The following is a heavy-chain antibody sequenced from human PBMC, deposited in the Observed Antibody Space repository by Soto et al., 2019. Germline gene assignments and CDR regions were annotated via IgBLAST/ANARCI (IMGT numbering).Heavy chain of an antibody. CDR3: ARLRIATNNYKWFDP. V-gene: IGHV4-31*03. J-gene: IGHJ5*02. CDR2: IYVTGAV. CDR1: GAALNSGNYY. Sequence: LSLTCSVSGAALNSGNYYWSWIRQVPGKGLEWIGHIYVTGAVGYNPSLRDRITISQDTSERQFSLNLRLVTAADTAVYYCARLRIATNNYKWFDPWGQGTLVTVSS. D-gene: IGHD2-21*01.